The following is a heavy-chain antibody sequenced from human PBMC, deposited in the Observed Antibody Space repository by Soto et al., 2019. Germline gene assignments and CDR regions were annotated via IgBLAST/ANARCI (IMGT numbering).Heavy chain of an antibody. CDR2: IYSTGNT. J-gene: IGHJ6*02. CDR3: RRSSRYSTDV. V-gene: IGHV4-39*01. Sequence: QLQLQESGPGLVKPSETLSLTCTVSGDSIRSSSYWGWIRQPPGKGLEWIGSIYSTGNTYYNPSLNSQVTISVDTSKNQFSLNVISVTAADTAVYYCRRSSRYSTDVWGQGTTVTDSS. CDR1: GDSIRSSSY. D-gene: IGHD6-13*01.